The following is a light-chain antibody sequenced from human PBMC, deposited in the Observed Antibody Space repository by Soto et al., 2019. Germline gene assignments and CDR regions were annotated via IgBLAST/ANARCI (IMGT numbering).Light chain of an antibody. CDR2: EDK. CDR3: QSYDSNNHVI. Sequence: NFMLTQPHSVSESPGKTVTISCTRSSGSFASNYVQWYQQRPGSAPTAVIYEDKQRPSGVPDRFSGSIDSSSNSASLTISGLKTEDEDDYYCQSYDSNNHVIFGGGTKLTVL. V-gene: IGLV6-57*04. CDR1: SGSFASNY. J-gene: IGLJ2*01.